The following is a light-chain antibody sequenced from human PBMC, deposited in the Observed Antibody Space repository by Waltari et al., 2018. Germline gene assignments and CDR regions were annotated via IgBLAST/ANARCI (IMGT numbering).Light chain of an antibody. J-gene: IGKJ1*01. V-gene: IGKV4-1*01. CDR1: QSVLYSSNNKNY. CDR3: QQYYSPPWA. Sequence: DIVMTQSPDSLAVSLGERAPINCKSSQSVLYSSNNKNYLAWYQQKPGQPPKLLIYWASTRESGVPDRFSGSGSGTDFTLTISSLQAEDVAVYYCQQYYSPPWAFGQGTKVEIK. CDR2: WAS.